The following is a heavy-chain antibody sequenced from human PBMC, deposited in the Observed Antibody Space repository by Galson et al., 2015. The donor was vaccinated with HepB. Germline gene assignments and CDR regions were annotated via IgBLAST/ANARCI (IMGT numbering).Heavy chain of an antibody. CDR2: INPNSGGT. D-gene: IGHD6-13*01. CDR3: ARDGGSWPRGYFQH. J-gene: IGHJ1*01. Sequence: SVKVSCKASGYTFTGYYMHWVRQAPGQGLEWMGWINPNSGGTNYAQKFQGRVTMTRDTSISTAYMELSRLRSDDTAVYYCARDGGSWPRGYFQHWGQGTLVTVSS. CDR1: GYTFTGYY. V-gene: IGHV1-2*02.